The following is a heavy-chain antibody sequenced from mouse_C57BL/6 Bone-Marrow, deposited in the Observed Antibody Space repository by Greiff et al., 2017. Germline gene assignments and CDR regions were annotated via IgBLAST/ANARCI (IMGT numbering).Heavy chain of an antibody. CDR2: INPNNGGT. D-gene: IGHD3-2*02. J-gene: IGHJ2*01. Sequence: EVQLQQSGPELVNPGASVTMSCKASGYTFTDYNMHWVKQSHGKSLEWIGYINPNNGGTSYNQKFKGKATLTVNTSSSTAYMERRSLTSEDSSVYYSAREDGSKDYWGQGTTLTVSS. CDR1: GYTFTDYN. V-gene: IGHV1-22*01. CDR3: AREDGSKDY.